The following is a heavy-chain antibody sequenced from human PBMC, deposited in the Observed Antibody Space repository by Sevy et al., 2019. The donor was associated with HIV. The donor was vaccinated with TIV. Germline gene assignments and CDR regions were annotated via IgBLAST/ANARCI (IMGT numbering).Heavy chain of an antibody. V-gene: IGHV3-23*01. CDR3: AKHLYYDTSLFDY. CDR1: GFTFSTYA. Sequence: GGSLRLSCAASGFTFSTYAMSWVRQAPGKGLEWVSGISGTYGSTYYAHSVKGRFTISRDNSKNTLYLQMNSLRAEDTALYYCAKHLYYDTSLFDYWGQGIRVTVSS. CDR2: ISGTYGST. J-gene: IGHJ4*02. D-gene: IGHD3-22*01.